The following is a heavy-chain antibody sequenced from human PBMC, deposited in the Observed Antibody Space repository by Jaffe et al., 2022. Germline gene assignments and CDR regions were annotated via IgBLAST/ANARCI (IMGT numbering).Heavy chain of an antibody. Sequence: QVQLVESGGGVVQPGRSLRLSCAASGFTFSSYGMHWVRQAPGKGLEWVAVISYDGSNKYYADSVKGRFTISRDNSKNTLYLQMNSLRAEDTAVYYCAKDRAQAAAGPYYFDYWGQGTLVTVSS. CDR3: AKDRAQAAAGPYYFDY. CDR2: ISYDGSNK. D-gene: IGHD6-13*01. CDR1: GFTFSSYG. V-gene: IGHV3-30*18. J-gene: IGHJ4*02.